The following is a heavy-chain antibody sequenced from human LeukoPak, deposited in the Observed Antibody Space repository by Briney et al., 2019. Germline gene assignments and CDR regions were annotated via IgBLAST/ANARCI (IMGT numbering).Heavy chain of an antibody. D-gene: IGHD6-19*01. J-gene: IGHJ4*02. V-gene: IGHV3-30*02. CDR2: IRNDGSDK. Sequence: GGSLRLSCASSGFTFSSYGMYWVRQAPDKGLEWVAFIRNDGSDKCYTGSVKGRFTISRDNSKNTLYLQMNSLRAEDTAVYYCARDSTGWYYHYWGQGTLVTVSS. CDR3: ARDSTGWYYHY. CDR1: GFTFSSYG.